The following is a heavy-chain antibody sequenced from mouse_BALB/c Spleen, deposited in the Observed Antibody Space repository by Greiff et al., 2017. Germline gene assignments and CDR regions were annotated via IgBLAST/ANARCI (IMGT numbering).Heavy chain of an antibody. Sequence: VQLKESGGGLVQPGGSRKLSCAASGFTFSDYGMAWVRQAPGKGPEWVAFISNLAYSIYYADTVTGRFTISRENAKNTLYLEMSSLRSEDTAMYYCARSTMIKYYFDYWGQGTTLTVSS. V-gene: IGHV5-15*02. CDR1: GFTFSDYG. CDR3: ARSTMIKYYFDY. D-gene: IGHD2-4*01. CDR2: ISNLAYSI. J-gene: IGHJ2*01.